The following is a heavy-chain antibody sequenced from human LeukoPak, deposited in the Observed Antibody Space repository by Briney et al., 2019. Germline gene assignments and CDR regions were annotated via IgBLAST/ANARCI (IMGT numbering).Heavy chain of an antibody. J-gene: IGHJ4*02. Sequence: GASVKVSCKASGGTFISYAISWVRQAPGQGLEWMGGIIPIFGTANYAQKFQGRVTITADESTSTAYMELSSLRSEDTAVYYCARGDHYYDSSGYYYDFFDYWGQGTLVTVSS. V-gene: IGHV1-69*13. CDR1: GGTFISYA. D-gene: IGHD3-22*01. CDR3: ARGDHYYDSSGYYYDFFDY. CDR2: IIPIFGTA.